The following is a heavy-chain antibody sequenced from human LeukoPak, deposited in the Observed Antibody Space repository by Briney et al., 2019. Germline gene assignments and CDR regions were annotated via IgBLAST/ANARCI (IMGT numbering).Heavy chain of an antibody. CDR1: GGSISSSSYY. CDR2: VYYSGST. D-gene: IGHD5-12*01. V-gene: IGHV4-39*07. Sequence: SETLSLTCTVSGGSISSSSYYWGWIRQPPGKGLEWIGSVYYSGSTYYNPSLKSRVTISVDTSKNQFSLKLSSVTAAGTAVYYCARVGRYSGYDLFDYWGQGTLVTVSS. CDR3: ARVGRYSGYDLFDY. J-gene: IGHJ4*02.